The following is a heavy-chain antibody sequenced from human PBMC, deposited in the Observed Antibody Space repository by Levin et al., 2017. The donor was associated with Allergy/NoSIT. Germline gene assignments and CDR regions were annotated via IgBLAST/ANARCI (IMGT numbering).Heavy chain of an antibody. CDR3: ASRGSFDH. V-gene: IGHV3-30*03. J-gene: IGHJ4*02. CDR1: GLSFGDYG. CDR2: ITSDGTNK. D-gene: IGHD3-10*01. Sequence: GGSLRLSCSASGLSFGDYGMHWVRQAPDSGLEWVTLITSDGTNKFYADSVKGRFIVSRDNSGNLLYLQLNSLRPEDTAVYYCASRGSFDHWGQGTLVSVSS.